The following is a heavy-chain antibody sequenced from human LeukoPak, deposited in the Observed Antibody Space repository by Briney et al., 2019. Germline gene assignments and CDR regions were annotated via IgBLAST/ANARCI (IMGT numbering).Heavy chain of an antibody. CDR3: ATYYYDSSGYYPVYYFDY. V-gene: IGHV4-34*01. CDR2: INHSGST. J-gene: IGHJ4*02. CDR1: GGSFSVYY. Sequence: SETLSLTCAVYGGSFSVYYWSWIRQPPGKGLEWIGEINHSGSTNYNPSLKSRVTISVDTSKNQFSLKLSSVTAADTAVYYCATYYYDSSGYYPVYYFDYWGQGTLVTVSS. D-gene: IGHD3-22*01.